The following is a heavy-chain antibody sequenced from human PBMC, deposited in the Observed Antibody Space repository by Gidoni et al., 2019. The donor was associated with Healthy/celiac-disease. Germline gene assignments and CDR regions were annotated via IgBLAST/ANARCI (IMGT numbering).Heavy chain of an antibody. CDR1: GFTFADYA. CDR3: ARPIVRRYYYGMDV. Sequence: EVQLVESGGGLVQPGRSLRLSCAASGFTFADYAMHWVRQAPGKDLEWVSGISWNSGSIGYADSVKGRFTISRDNAKNSLYLQMNSLRAEDTALYYCARPIVRRYYYGMDVWGQGTTVTVSS. J-gene: IGHJ6*02. CDR2: ISWNSGSI. V-gene: IGHV3-9*01. D-gene: IGHD3-10*01.